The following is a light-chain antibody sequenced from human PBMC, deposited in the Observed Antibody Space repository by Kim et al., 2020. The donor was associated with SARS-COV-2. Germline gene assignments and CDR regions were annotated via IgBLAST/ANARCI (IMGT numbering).Light chain of an antibody. CDR3: QSYDSRFWV. CDR2: EDS. J-gene: IGLJ3*02. CDR1: SGGIASNH. V-gene: IGLV6-57*03. Sequence: NFMLTQPHSVSESPGRTVTISCTRSSGGIASNHVQWYQQRPGSAPTTVIYEDSLRASGVPDWFSGSIDSSSNSASLTISGLKTEDEADYYCQSYDSRFWVFGGGTQLTVL.